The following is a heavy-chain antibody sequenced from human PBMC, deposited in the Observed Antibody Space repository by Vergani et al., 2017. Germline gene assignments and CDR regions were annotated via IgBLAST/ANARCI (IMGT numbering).Heavy chain of an antibody. Sequence: QVKLVQSGAEVKKPGASVKVSCKASGYTFTSYYMHWVRQAPGQGLEWMGIINPSGGSTSYAQKLQGRVTMTRDTSTSTVYMELSSLRSEDTAVYYCARDSRYCSSTSCYVGRDWFDPWGQGTLVTVSS. J-gene: IGHJ5*02. CDR3: ARDSRYCSSTSCYVGRDWFDP. CDR1: GYTFTSYY. D-gene: IGHD2-2*01. V-gene: IGHV1-46*01. CDR2: INPSGGST.